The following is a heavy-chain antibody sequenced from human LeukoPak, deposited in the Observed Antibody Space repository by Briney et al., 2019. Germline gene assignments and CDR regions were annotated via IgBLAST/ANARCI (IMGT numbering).Heavy chain of an antibody. V-gene: IGHV4-4*02. D-gene: IGHD3-22*01. J-gene: IGHJ4*02. CDR2: IYHSGGT. CDR3: ARDCYDHDSSGYYEF. CDR1: GGSISSGNW. Sequence: SETLSLTCAVSGGSISSGNWWSWVRQTPGKGLEWIGEIYHSGGTNYNASLKSRVTISRDTSKDQVSLKLTTVTTADTAVYYCARDCYDHDSSGYYEFWGQGTLVTVSS.